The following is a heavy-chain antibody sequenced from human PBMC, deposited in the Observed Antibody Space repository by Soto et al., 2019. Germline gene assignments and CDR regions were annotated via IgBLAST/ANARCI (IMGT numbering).Heavy chain of an antibody. CDR1: GDTFSNHT. CDR2: IIPILGVE. V-gene: IGHV1-69*04. Sequence: QVQLVQSGAEVKKPGSSVKVSCKASGDTFSNHTISWVRQAPGQGLEWMGRIIPILGVENYAQKFQGRVTITADKTASKAYMGRGSLRSANTAVYSCARVGEMGTVTKGNYYYMDVWGKGTTVTVSS. J-gene: IGHJ6*03. D-gene: IGHD4-17*01. CDR3: ARVGEMGTVTKGNYYYMDV.